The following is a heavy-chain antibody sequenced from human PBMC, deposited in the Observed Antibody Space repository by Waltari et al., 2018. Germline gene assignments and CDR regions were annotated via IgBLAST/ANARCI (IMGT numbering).Heavy chain of an antibody. CDR3: ARAPYPHIAVAKLIDY. CDR2: INAGNGNT. J-gene: IGHJ4*02. Sequence: QVQLVQSGAEVKKPGASVKVSCKASGYTFTSYAMHWVRQAPGQRLEWMGWINAGNGNTKYSPKFQGRVTITRDTSASTAYMELSSLRSEDTAVYYCARAPYPHIAVAKLIDYWGQGTLVTVSS. D-gene: IGHD6-19*01. V-gene: IGHV1-3*01. CDR1: GYTFTSYA.